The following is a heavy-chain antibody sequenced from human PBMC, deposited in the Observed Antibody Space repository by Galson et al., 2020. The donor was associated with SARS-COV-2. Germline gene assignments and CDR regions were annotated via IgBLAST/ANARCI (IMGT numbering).Heavy chain of an antibody. Sequence: SETLSLTCTVSGDSVNSLSYYWNWIRQPPGKRLEWIGNIYSSGSTNYNPSLKSRVTISVDTSKNHFSLKLSSVTAADTAVYYCARAPYPIGFNFNGVDHFDYWGQGTLGTVSS. D-gene: IGHD2-8*01. CDR2: IYSSGST. CDR1: GDSVNSLSYY. CDR3: ARAPYPIGFNFNGVDHFDY. J-gene: IGHJ4*02. V-gene: IGHV4-61*03.